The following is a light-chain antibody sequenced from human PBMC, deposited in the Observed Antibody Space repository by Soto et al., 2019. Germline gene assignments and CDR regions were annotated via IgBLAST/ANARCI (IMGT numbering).Light chain of an antibody. Sequence: QSVLTQAPSASGTPGQRVTISCSGSNSNIGVNYVYWYQQLPGTAPNLLIYKNNQRPSGVPDRFSGSKSGTLASLAISGLQSDDEADYYCTTWDDSLSTVVFGGGTKLTVL. CDR3: TTWDDSLSTVV. CDR1: NSNIGVNY. CDR2: KNN. J-gene: IGLJ2*01. V-gene: IGLV1-47*01.